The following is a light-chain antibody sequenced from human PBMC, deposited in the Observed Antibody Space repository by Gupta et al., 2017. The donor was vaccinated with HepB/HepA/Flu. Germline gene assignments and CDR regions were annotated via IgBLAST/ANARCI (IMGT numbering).Light chain of an antibody. Sequence: QSALTQPASVSGSPGQSITIPCTGTRSDVGSYNLVSWYQQHPGKAPKLMIYEVSKRPSGVSNRFSGSKSGNTASLTISGLQAEDEADYYCCSYAGSSTFGVVFGGGTKLTVL. CDR3: CSYAGSSTFGVV. V-gene: IGLV2-23*02. CDR2: EVS. J-gene: IGLJ2*01. CDR1: RSDVGSYNL.